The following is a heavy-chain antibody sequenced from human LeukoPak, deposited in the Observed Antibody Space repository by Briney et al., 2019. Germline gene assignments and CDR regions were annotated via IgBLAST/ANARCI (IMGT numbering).Heavy chain of an antibody. CDR2: IWYDGSNK. CDR3: AKDSKTSIPLLWFGESSGGYYYMDV. CDR1: GFTFSSYG. Sequence: GGSLRLSCAASGFTFSSYGMHWVRQAPGKGLEWVAVIWYDGSNKYYADSVKGRFTISRDNSKNTLYLQMNSLRAEDTAVYYCAKDSKTSIPLLWFGESSGGYYYMDVWGKGTTVTVSS. D-gene: IGHD3-10*01. V-gene: IGHV3-33*06. J-gene: IGHJ6*03.